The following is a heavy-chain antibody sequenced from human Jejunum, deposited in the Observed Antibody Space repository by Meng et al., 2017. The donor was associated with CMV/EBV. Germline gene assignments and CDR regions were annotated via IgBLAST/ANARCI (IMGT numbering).Heavy chain of an antibody. V-gene: IGHV5-51*01. J-gene: IGHJ6*02. CDR3: ARRGYSYGYGMDV. CDR2: IYPGESDT. D-gene: IGHD5-18*01. Sequence: WLRQAPGQGPEWMGIIYPGESDTRYSPSFQGQVIISADKSITTAYLQWSSLKASDTAMYYCARRGYSYGYGMDVWGQGTTGTGSS.